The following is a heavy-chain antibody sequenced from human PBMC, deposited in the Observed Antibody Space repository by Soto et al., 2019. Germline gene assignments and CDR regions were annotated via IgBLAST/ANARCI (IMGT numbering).Heavy chain of an antibody. Sequence: EVQLVESGGGLVQPGGSLRLSCAASGFTFSSYWMRWVRQAPGKGLEWVANIKQDGSEKYYVDSVKGRFTISRDNAKNSLYLQMNSLRAEDTAVYYCAKYGPKDWGDYWGQGTLVTVSS. J-gene: IGHJ4*02. V-gene: IGHV3-7*02. CDR3: AKYGPKDWGDY. D-gene: IGHD3-16*01. CDR2: IKQDGSEK. CDR1: GFTFSSYW.